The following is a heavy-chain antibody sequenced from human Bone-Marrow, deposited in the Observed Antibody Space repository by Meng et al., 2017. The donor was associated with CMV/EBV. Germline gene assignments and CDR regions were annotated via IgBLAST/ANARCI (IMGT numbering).Heavy chain of an antibody. Sequence: ASVKLSCKASGYTFTTYDINWVRQATGQGLEWMGWMNPNSGNTGYAQKFQGRVTLTRVTSISTAYMELSSLTSDDTAVYYCARTRIEVEPDGRKIKYYNYGMDVWGQGTTVTVSS. D-gene: IGHD2-2*01. V-gene: IGHV1-8*01. CDR3: ARTRIEVEPDGRKIKYYNYGMDV. CDR1: GYTFTTYD. J-gene: IGHJ6*02. CDR2: MNPNSGNT.